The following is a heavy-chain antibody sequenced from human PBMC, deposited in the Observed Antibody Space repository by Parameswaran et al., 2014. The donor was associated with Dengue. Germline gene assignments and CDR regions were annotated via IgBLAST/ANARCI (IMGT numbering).Heavy chain of an antibody. CDR1: GYTFTSYY. V-gene: IGHV1-46*01. J-gene: IGHJ4*02. CDR2: INPSGGST. D-gene: IGHD6-19*01. Sequence: ASVKVSCKASGYTFTSYYMHWVRQAPGQGLEWMGIINPSGGSTSYAQKFQGRVTMTRDTSTSTVYMELSSLRSEDTAVYYCARAPSHKRDSSGGDYWGQGTLVTVSS. CDR3: ARAPSHKRDSSGGDY.